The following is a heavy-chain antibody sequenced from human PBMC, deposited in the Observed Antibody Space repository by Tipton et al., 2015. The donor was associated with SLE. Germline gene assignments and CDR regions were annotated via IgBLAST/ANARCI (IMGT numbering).Heavy chain of an antibody. CDR1: GYTFTSFD. CDR2: MNPNSGNT. CDR3: ASVADRVRDMIDY. J-gene: IGHJ4*02. V-gene: IGHV1-8*01. Sequence: QVQLVQSGAEVKKPGASVKVSCKASGYTFTSFDINWVRQATGQGLEWMGWMNPNSGNTAYAQKFQGRVTMTRDTSISTAYMELSSLRSEDTAVYYCASVADRVRDMIDYWGQGTLVTVSS. D-gene: IGHD2-15*01.